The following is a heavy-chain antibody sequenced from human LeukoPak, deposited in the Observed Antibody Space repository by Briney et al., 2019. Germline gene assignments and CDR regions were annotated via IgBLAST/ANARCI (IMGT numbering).Heavy chain of an antibody. J-gene: IGHJ3*02. CDR3: AKALSGGEQRVAFDI. D-gene: IGHD3-10*01. Sequence: GGSLRLSCAASGFTFSSYGMHWVRQAPGKGLEWVAFIRYDGSNKYYADSVKGRFTISRDNSKNTLYLQMNSLRAEDTAVYYCAKALSGGEQRVAFDIWGQGTMVTVSS. CDR2: IRYDGSNK. V-gene: IGHV3-30*02. CDR1: GFTFSSYG.